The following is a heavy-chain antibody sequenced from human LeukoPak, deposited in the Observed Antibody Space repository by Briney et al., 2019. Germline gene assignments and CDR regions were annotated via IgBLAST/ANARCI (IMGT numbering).Heavy chain of an antibody. Sequence: GGSLRLSCAASGFTFSSYSMNGVREAPGKGLEWVSSISSNSSYKYYPDSVKGPFTISRDNAKNSLYLQMNSLRAEDTAVYYCARGSDSNRDGWFDPWGQGTLVTVSS. CDR3: ARGSDSNRDGWFDP. J-gene: IGHJ5*02. D-gene: IGHD6-13*01. CDR2: ISSNSSYK. V-gene: IGHV3-21*01. CDR1: GFTFSSYS.